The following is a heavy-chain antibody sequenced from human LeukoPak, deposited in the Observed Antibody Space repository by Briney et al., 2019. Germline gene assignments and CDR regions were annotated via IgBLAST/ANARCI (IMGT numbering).Heavy chain of an antibody. Sequence: SETLSLTCTVSGGSISSGDYYWSWIRQPPGKGLEWIGYIYYSGSTYYNPSLESRITFSVDTSKNQFSLKLSSVTAADTAVYYSARGGEGRYSYGYESYYFDYWGQGTLVTVSS. V-gene: IGHV4-30-4*01. CDR3: ARGGEGRYSYGYESYYFDY. J-gene: IGHJ4*02. CDR2: IYYSGST. D-gene: IGHD5-18*01. CDR1: GGSISSGDYY.